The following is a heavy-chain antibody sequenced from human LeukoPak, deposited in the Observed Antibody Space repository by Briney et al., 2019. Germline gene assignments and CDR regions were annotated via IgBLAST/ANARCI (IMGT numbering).Heavy chain of an antibody. CDR1: SGSISTSNYY. CDR2: IFYSGST. J-gene: IGHJ4*02. CDR3: ARSWYSSESAQGD. D-gene: IGHD6-25*01. Sequence: NPSETLSLTCTVSSGSISTSNYYWGWVRQPPGKALEWIGNIFYSGSTYYSPSLKSRVTISLDTSRNQFSLKLNSVTAADTAVYYCARSWYSSESAQGDWGQGTLVTVSS. V-gene: IGHV4-39*07.